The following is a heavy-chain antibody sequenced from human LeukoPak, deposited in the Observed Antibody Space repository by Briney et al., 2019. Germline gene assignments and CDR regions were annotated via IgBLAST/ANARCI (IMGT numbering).Heavy chain of an antibody. D-gene: IGHD3-22*01. CDR2: INPSGGST. Sequence: ASVKVSCKASGYTFTSYYMHWVRQAPGQGLEWMGIINPSGGSTSYAQKFQGRVTMTRDTSTSTVYMELSGLRSEDTAVYYCARARPDYYDSSGYDFDYWGQGTLVTVSS. J-gene: IGHJ4*02. CDR1: GYTFTSYY. CDR3: ARARPDYYDSSGYDFDY. V-gene: IGHV1-46*01.